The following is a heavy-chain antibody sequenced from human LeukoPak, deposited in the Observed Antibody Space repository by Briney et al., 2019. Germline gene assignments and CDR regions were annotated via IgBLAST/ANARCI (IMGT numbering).Heavy chain of an antibody. V-gene: IGHV3-7*01. J-gene: IGHJ4*02. Sequence: GGSLRLSCAASGFTFSSYWMSWVRQAPGKGLEWVANIKQDGSVGYYVDSVRGRFIISRDNAGNSLYLQMNSLRVEDTAVYYCTLNLEAAAGDHWGQGTLVIVSS. CDR3: TLNLEAAAGDH. CDR1: GFTFSSYW. CDR2: IKQDGSVG. D-gene: IGHD6-13*01.